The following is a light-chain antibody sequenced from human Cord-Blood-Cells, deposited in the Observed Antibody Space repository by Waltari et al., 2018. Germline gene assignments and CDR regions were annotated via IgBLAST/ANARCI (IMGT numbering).Light chain of an antibody. V-gene: IGLV3-19*01. CDR3: NSRDSSANQYI. J-gene: IGLJ1*01. CDR2: GKN. CDR1: SLRSYY. Sequence: SSELTQDPAVSVALGQTVRITCQGDSLRSYYASWYQQKPGQAPVLVIYGKNNRPSGIPDRFSGSSSGNTASLTITGAQAEDEADYYCNSRDSSANQYIFATGTKVTVL.